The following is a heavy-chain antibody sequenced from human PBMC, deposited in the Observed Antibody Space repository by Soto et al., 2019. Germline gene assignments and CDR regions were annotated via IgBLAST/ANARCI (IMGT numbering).Heavy chain of an antibody. CDR1: GGSFSGYY. V-gene: IGHV4-34*01. J-gene: IGHJ4*02. CDR3: ARGFVGSVVPAAVLYYFDY. CDR2: INHSGST. D-gene: IGHD2-2*01. Sequence: QVQLQQWGAGLLKPSEPLSLTCAVYGGSFSGYYWSWIRQPPGKGLEWIGEINHSGSTNYNPSLKSRVTISVDTYKNQFALKLSSVTAADTAVYYCARGFVGSVVPAAVLYYFDYWGQGTLVTVSS.